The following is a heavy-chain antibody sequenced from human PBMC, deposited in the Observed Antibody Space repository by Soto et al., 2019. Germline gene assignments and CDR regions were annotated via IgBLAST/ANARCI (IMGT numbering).Heavy chain of an antibody. V-gene: IGHV4-34*01. CDR3: AREYGSGSYYINWFDP. CDR2: INHSGST. J-gene: IGHJ5*02. CDR1: GGSFSGYY. Sequence: TLSLTCAVYGGSFSGYYWSWIRQPPGKGLEWIGEINHSGSTNYNPSLKSRVTISVDTSKNQFSLKLSSVTAADTAVYYCAREYGSGSYYINWFDPWGQGTLVTVSS. D-gene: IGHD3-10*01.